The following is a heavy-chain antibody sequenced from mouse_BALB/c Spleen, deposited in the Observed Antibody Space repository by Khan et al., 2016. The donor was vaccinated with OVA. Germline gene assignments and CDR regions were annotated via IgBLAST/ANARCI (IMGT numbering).Heavy chain of an antibody. J-gene: IGHJ2*01. D-gene: IGHD1-1*01. CDR2: ISSGGSYT. CDR1: GFTFSTYT. Sequence: EVELVESGGGFVKPGGSLKLSCAASGFTFSTYTMSWVRQTPEKRLEWVATISSGGSYTYYPDSVKGRFTISRDNAKNTLYLKMSRLKSDDPAMHYCTRERTLRAGYFDYWGQGTTLTVSS. V-gene: IGHV5-6-4*01. CDR3: TRERTLRAGYFDY.